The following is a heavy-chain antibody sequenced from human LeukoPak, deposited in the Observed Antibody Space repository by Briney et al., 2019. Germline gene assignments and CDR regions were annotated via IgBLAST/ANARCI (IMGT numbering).Heavy chain of an antibody. J-gene: IGHJ6*04. CDR1: VGTFSSYA. Sequence: SVKVSCKASVGTFSSYAISWVRQAPGQGREWMGGIIPIFGTANYAQKFQGRVTIAADESTSTAYMELSSMRSEDTAVYYCARSTGSYGMDVWGKGTTVTVSS. CDR3: ARSTGSYGMDV. V-gene: IGHV1-69*01. CDR2: IIPIFGTA.